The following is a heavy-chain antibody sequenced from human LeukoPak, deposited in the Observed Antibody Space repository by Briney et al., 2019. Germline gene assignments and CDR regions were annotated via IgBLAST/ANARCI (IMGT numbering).Heavy chain of an antibody. D-gene: IGHD2-2*01. CDR1: GFAFGSEA. CDR2: ISPGGGTT. J-gene: IGHJ5*02. Sequence: GGSLRLSCAVSGFAFGSEAMSWVRQSPARGLEWVASISPGGGTTYYADYVKGRFTISRDNSKNSLFVQMNSLRAEDTAVYYCAKSKESIVVVPAAMGSWGQGTLVTVSS. V-gene: IGHV3-23*01. CDR3: AKSKESIVVVPAAMGS.